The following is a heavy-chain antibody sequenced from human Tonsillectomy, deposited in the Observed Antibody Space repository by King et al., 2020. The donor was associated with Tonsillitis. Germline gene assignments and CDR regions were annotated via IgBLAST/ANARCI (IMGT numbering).Heavy chain of an antibody. CDR2: ISSSNGNT. V-gene: IGHV1-18*01. CDR1: GYTFIRYG. Sequence: QLVQSGAEVKKPGASVKVSCKASGYTFIRYGVTWVRQAPGQGLEWMGWISSSNGNTNYAQKFQGRVTMTTDTSTSTAYLELRSLRSDDTAKSYCARDWLPLAAAGTSWFGPWGQGTLVTVSS. J-gene: IGHJ5*02. D-gene: IGHD6-13*01. CDR3: ARDWLPLAAAGTSWFGP.